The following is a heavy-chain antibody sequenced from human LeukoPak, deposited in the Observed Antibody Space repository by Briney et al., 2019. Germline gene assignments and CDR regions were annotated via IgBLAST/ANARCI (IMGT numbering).Heavy chain of an antibody. D-gene: IGHD6-13*01. CDR3: ARSPWGIAAAGH. Sequence: PSQTLSLTCTVSGGSISSGDYYWSWIRQPPGTGLEWIGYIYYSGSTYYNPSLKSRATISVDTSKNQFSLKLSSVTAADTAVFYCARSPWGIAAAGHWGQGTLVTVFS. V-gene: IGHV4-30-4*01. CDR1: GGSISSGDYY. J-gene: IGHJ4*02. CDR2: IYYSGST.